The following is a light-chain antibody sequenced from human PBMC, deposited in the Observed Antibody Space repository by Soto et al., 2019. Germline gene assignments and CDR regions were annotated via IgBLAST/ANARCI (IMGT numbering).Light chain of an antibody. J-gene: IGLJ1*01. CDR3: SSYTSSRTFV. CDR1: GSDVGSYNR. CDR2: EVS. Sequence: SALTQPPSVSGSPGQSVTISCTGTGSDVGSYNRVSWYQQPPGTAPKLLICEVSNRPSGVPDRFSGSKSGNTASLTISGLQAEDEADYYCSSYTSSRTFVFGTGTKLTVL. V-gene: IGLV2-18*02.